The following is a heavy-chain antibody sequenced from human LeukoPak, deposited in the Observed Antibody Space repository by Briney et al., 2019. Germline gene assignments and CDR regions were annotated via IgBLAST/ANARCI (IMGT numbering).Heavy chain of an antibody. Sequence: SETLSLTCTVSGGSISSYYWSWIRQPPGKGLEWIGYTHYSGSTSYNPSLKSRVTISVDTSKNQFSLKLTSVTAAVTAVYYCARGYSGSYGRFDYWGQGTLVTVSS. CDR1: GGSISSYY. J-gene: IGHJ4*02. CDR3: ARGYSGSYGRFDY. V-gene: IGHV4-59*01. CDR2: THYSGST. D-gene: IGHD1-26*01.